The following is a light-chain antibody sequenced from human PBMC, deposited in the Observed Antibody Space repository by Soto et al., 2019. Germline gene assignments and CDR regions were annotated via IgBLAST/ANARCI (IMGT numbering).Light chain of an antibody. V-gene: IGLV1-40*01. CDR3: QSYDSSLSGLL. CDR1: SSNIGAGYD. CDR2: GNN. J-gene: IGLJ2*01. Sequence: QSVLTQPPSVSGAPGQRATISCTGSSSNIGAGYDVHWYQQLPGTAPKLLIYGNNNRPSGVPDRFSGSKSGTSASLAITGLQAEDEADYYCQSYDSSLSGLLFGGGTKLTVL.